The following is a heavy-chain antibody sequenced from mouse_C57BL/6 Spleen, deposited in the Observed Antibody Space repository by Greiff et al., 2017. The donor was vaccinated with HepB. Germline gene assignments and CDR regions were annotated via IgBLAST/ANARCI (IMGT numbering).Heavy chain of an antibody. J-gene: IGHJ2*01. CDR2: IYPGDGDT. V-gene: IGHV1-82*01. Sequence: QVQLQQSGPELVKPGASVKISCKASGYAFSSSWMNWVKQRPGKGLEWIGRIYPGDGDTNYNGKFQGKATLTADKSSSTAYMQLSSLTSEDSAVYFCARRIYGYFDYWGQGTTLTVSS. D-gene: IGHD1-1*01. CDR3: ARRIYGYFDY. CDR1: GYAFSSSW.